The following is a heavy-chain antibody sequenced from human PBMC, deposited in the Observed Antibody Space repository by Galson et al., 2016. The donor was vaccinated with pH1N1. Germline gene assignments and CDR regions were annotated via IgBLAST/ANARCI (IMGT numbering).Heavy chain of an antibody. CDR1: GYTFSSYG. Sequence: SVKVSCKASGYTFSSYGISWVRQAPGKGLEWMGWISGYNGNTKYEQKIQGRVSMTIDTSTSTVYMELRSLRSDDTALYYCARMSGSSRDLDYWGQGTLVTVSS. J-gene: IGHJ4*02. D-gene: IGHD1-26*01. V-gene: IGHV1-18*01. CDR2: ISGYNGNT. CDR3: ARMSGSSRDLDY.